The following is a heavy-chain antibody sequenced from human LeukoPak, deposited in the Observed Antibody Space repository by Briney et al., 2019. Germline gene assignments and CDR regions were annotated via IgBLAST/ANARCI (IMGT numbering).Heavy chain of an antibody. CDR3: ARALSWTTDSYYYMDV. CDR1: GYTFTSYD. D-gene: IGHD3/OR15-3a*01. V-gene: IGHV1-8*01. CDR2: MNPNSGNT. J-gene: IGHJ6*03. Sequence: GASVKVSCKASGYTFTSYDNNWVRQSTGQGLEWMGWMNPNSGNTGYAQKFQGRVTMTKNTSITTAYMELNSLRSEDTAVYYCARALSWTTDSYYYMDVWGKGTTVTVSS.